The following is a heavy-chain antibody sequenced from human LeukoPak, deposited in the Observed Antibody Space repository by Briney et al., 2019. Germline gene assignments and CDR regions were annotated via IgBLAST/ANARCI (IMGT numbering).Heavy chain of an antibody. CDR1: GFTFSDYY. CDR2: IKKDGSEK. CDR3: AREMGWNYGDY. J-gene: IGHJ4*02. Sequence: GGSLRLSCAASGFTFSDYYMSWIRQAPGKGLEWVANIKKDGSEKYYVDSVRGRFTISRDNAKNSLYLQMNSLRAEDTAVYYCAREMGWNYGDYWGQGTLVTVSS. D-gene: IGHD1-7*01. V-gene: IGHV3-7*05.